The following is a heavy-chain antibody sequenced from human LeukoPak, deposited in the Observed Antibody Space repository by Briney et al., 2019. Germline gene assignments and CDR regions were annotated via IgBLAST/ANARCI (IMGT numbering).Heavy chain of an antibody. CDR3: AKDNPPNDYVWGSYRSGYDY. D-gene: IGHD3-16*02. CDR1: GFTFTTYW. J-gene: IGHJ4*02. CDR2: ISGSGGST. Sequence: GGSLRLSCAASGFTFTTYWMSWVRQAPGKGLEWVSAISGSGGSTYYADSVKGRFTISRDNSKNTLYLQMNSLRAEDTAVYYCAKDNPPNDYVWGSYRSGYDYWGQGTLVTVSS. V-gene: IGHV3-23*01.